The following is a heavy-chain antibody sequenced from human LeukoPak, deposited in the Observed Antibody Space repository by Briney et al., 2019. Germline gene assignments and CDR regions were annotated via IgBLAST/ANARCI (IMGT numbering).Heavy chain of an antibody. CDR2: INTNTGNP. CDR3: AREEVDSSGWYNWFDP. CDR1: GYTFTGYY. J-gene: IGHJ5*02. D-gene: IGHD6-19*01. Sequence: ASVKVSCKASGYTFTGYYMHWVRQAPGQGLEWMGWINTNTGNPTYAQGFTGRFVFSLDTSVSTAYLQISSLKAEDTAVYYCAREEVDSSGWYNWFDPWGQGTLVTVSS. V-gene: IGHV7-4-1*02.